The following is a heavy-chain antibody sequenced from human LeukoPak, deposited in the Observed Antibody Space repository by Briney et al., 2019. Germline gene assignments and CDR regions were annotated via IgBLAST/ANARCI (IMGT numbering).Heavy chain of an antibody. D-gene: IGHD3-9*01. CDR1: GFTFSSYE. J-gene: IGHJ3*02. CDR2: ISSSGSTI. Sequence: QPGGSLRLSCAASGFTFSSYEMNWVRQAPGKGLEWVSYISSSGSTIYYADSVKGRFTISRDNAKNSLYLQMNSLRAEDTAVYYCACVTCWDFLIGLGDAFDIWGQGTMVTVSS. CDR3: ACVTCWDFLIGLGDAFDI. V-gene: IGHV3-48*03.